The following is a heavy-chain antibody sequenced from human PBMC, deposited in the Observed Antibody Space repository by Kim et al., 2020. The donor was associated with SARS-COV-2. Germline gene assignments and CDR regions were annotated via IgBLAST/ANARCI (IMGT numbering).Heavy chain of an antibody. CDR3: ARGGYCSSTSCYIYSALSRRGGNFDY. J-gene: IGHJ4*02. CDR2: INHSGST. V-gene: IGHV4-34*01. CDR1: GGSFSGYY. Sequence: SETLSLTCAVYGGSFSGYYWSWIRQPPGKGLEWIGEINHSGSTNYNPSLKSRVTISVDTSKNQFSLKLSSVTAADTAVYYCARGGYCSSTSCYIYSALSRRGGNFDYWGQGTLVTVSS. D-gene: IGHD2-2*02.